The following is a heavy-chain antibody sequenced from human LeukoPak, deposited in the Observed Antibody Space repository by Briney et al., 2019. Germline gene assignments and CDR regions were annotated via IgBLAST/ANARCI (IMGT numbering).Heavy chain of an antibody. V-gene: IGHV4-34*01. Sequence: SETLSLTCAVYGGSFSGYYWSWIRQPPGKGLEWIGEINHSGSTNYNPSLKSRVTISVDTSKNQFSLKLSSVTAADTAVYYCARDKGYCSSTSCYPTLDFDYWGQGTLVTVSS. CDR3: ARDKGYCSSTSCYPTLDFDY. CDR2: INHSGST. D-gene: IGHD2-2*01. CDR1: GGSFSGYY. J-gene: IGHJ4*02.